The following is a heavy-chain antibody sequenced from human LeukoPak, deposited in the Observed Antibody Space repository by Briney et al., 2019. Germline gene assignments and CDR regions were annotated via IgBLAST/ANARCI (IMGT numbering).Heavy chain of an antibody. J-gene: IGHJ4*02. Sequence: GGSLRLSCAASGFTFSSYWMSWVRQAPGKGLEWVANIKQDGSEKYYVDSVKGRFTISRDNAKNSLYLQMNSLRAEDTAVYYCASGEEWEPRDYFDYWGQGTLVTVSS. D-gene: IGHD1-26*01. CDR1: GFTFSSYW. CDR2: IKQDGSEK. V-gene: IGHV3-7*01. CDR3: ASGEEWEPRDYFDY.